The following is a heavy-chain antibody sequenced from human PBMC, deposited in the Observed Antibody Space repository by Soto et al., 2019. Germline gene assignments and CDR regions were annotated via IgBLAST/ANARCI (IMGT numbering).Heavy chain of an antibody. V-gene: IGHV3-30*04. CDR2: ISYDGNNK. Sequence: GGSLRLSSAASEFTFSNYAMHWVRQAPGKGLQWLAVISYDGNNKYYADSVKGRFTISRDNSENTLYLQMNSLRAEDTAVYYCASQEAVAGTRANWFDPWGQGTLVTVSS. J-gene: IGHJ5*02. CDR1: EFTFSNYA. D-gene: IGHD6-19*01. CDR3: ASQEAVAGTRANWFDP.